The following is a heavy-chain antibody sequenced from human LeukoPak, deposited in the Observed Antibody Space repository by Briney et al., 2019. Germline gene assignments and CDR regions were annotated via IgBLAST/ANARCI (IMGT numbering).Heavy chain of an antibody. D-gene: IGHD3-22*01. CDR3: TADGYFYDRSGYQPYYYGIDV. CDR1: GFTFTSSA. V-gene: IGHV1-58*01. CDR2: IVVGSGYT. Sequence: ASVKVSCKASGFTFTSSAVQWVRQARGQRLEWIGWIVVGSGYTNYAQKFQERVSITGDMSTNTAHMELSSLRSEDTAVYYCTADGYFYDRSGYQPYYYGIDVWGQGTTVTVSS. J-gene: IGHJ6*02.